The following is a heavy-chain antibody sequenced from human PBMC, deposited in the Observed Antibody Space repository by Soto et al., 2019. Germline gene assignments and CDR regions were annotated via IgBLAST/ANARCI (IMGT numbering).Heavy chain of an antibody. CDR1: GFNLSSSA. CDR2: ISYDGSKK. Sequence: GGSLRLSCAASGFNLSSSAMNWVRQAPGKGLEWLSVISYDGSKKYYADPVKGRFTISRDDSKNTLYLQMSSLRAEDTAVYYCAKVFYYYDSSGYYYFDYWGQGTLVTVSS. CDR3: AKVFYYYDSSGYYYFDY. V-gene: IGHV3-30-3*01. J-gene: IGHJ4*02. D-gene: IGHD3-22*01.